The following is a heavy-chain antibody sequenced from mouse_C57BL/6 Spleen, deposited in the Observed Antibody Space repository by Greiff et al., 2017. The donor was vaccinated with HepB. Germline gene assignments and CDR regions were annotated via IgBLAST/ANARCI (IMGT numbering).Heavy chain of an antibody. V-gene: IGHV1-61*01. J-gene: IGHJ4*01. Sequence: QVQLQQPGAELVRPGSSVKLSCKASGYTFTSYWMDWVKQRPGQGLEWIGNIYPSDSETHYNQKFKDKATLTVDKSSSTAYMQLSSLTTEDSAVYYYARDGNYGAMDYWGQGTSVTVSS. CDR1: GYTFTSYW. CDR3: ARDGNYGAMDY. CDR2: IYPSDSET. D-gene: IGHD2-1*01.